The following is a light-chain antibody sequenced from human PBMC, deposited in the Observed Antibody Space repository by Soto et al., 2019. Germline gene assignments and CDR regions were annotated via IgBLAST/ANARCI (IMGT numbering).Light chain of an antibody. CDR2: KAS. V-gene: IGKV1-5*03. J-gene: IGKJ1*01. CDR1: QSISYW. Sequence: DIQMTQSPSTLSASVGDRVTITCRASQSISYWLAWYQQKPGKAPKVLIYKASSLESGVPSRFSGSGSGTEFTLTISSLHPDDSATYFCQQYHIYPRTFGQGTKVEIK. CDR3: QQYHIYPRT.